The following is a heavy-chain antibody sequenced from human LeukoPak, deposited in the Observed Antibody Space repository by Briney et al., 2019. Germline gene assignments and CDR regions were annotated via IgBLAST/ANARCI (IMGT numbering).Heavy chain of an antibody. V-gene: IGHV1-2*02. D-gene: IGHD2-15*01. CDR3: ATVRDIVVGGGPYYFDY. Sequence: ASVKVSFKASGYTFIGYYLHWVRQAPGQGLERMGWINPHNGDTNYAQKFQGRVTMTRDTSITTAYMELRRLKSDDTAVYYCATVRDIVVGGGPYYFDYWGQGTLVTVSS. CDR1: GYTFIGYY. CDR2: INPHNGDT. J-gene: IGHJ4*02.